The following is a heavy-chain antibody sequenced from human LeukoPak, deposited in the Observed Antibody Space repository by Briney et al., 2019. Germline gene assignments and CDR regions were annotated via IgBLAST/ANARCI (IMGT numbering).Heavy chain of an antibody. J-gene: IGHJ6*02. Sequence: ASVKVSCKASGYTFTSYGISWVRQAPGQGLEWMGWISAYNGNTNYAQKLQGRVTMTTDTSTSTAYMELRSLRSDDTAVYYCASGRIYYGSGSYYYYYYGMDVWGQGTTVTVSS. CDR2: ISAYNGNT. CDR3: ASGRIYYGSGSYYYYYYGMDV. CDR1: GYTFTSYG. V-gene: IGHV1-18*01. D-gene: IGHD3-10*01.